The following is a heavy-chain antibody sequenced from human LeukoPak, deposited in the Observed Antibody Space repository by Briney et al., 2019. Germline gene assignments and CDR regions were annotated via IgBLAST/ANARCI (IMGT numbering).Heavy chain of an antibody. CDR2: IKQDGSEK. D-gene: IGHD3-22*01. V-gene: IGHV3-7*01. CDR3: ARESSGYYSDY. J-gene: IGHJ4*01. CDR1: GFAFSSYW. Sequence: GGSLRLSCAASGFAFSSYWMSWVRQAPGKGLEWVANIKQDGSEKYYVDSVKGRFTISRDNAKNSLYLQMNSLRAEDTAVYYCARESSGYYSDYWGQGTLVTVSS.